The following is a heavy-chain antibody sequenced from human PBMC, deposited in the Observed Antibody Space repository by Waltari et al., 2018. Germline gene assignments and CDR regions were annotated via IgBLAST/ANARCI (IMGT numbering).Heavy chain of an antibody. CDR3: ARGKAREVLRFLPDY. J-gene: IGHJ4*02. D-gene: IGHD3-3*01. CDR2: IYHSGST. Sequence: QVQLQESGPGLVKPSETLSLTCAVSGYSISSGYYWGWIRQPPGKGLEWIGSIYHSGSTYYNPSLKSRVTISVDTSKNQFSLKLSSVTAADTAVYYCARGKAREVLRFLPDYWGQGTLVTVSS. V-gene: IGHV4-38-2*01. CDR1: GYSISSGYY.